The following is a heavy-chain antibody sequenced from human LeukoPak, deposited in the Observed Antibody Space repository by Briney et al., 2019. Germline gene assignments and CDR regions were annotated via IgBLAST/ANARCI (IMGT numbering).Heavy chain of an antibody. V-gene: IGHV1-18*01. Sequence: ASVKVSCKASGYTFTSYGISWVRRAPGQGLEWMGWISAYNGNTNYAQKLQGRVTMTTDTSTSTAYMELRSLRSDDTAVYYCARDALLWFGELSNWFDPWGQGTLVTVSS. D-gene: IGHD3-10*01. J-gene: IGHJ5*02. CDR3: ARDALLWFGELSNWFDP. CDR2: ISAYNGNT. CDR1: GYTFTSYG.